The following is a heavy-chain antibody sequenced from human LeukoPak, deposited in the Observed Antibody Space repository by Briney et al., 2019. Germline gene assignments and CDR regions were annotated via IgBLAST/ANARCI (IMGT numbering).Heavy chain of an antibody. CDR3: ARDRWGMYYFDY. CDR1: GGTFSSYA. CDR2: IIPIFGTA. V-gene: IGHV1-69*13. Sequence: GASVKVSCKASGGTFSSYAISWVRQAPGQGLEWMGGIIPIFGTANYAQNFQGRVTVTADESTSTAYMELSSLRSEDTAEYYCARDRWGMYYFDYWGQGTLVTVSS. D-gene: IGHD4-23*01. J-gene: IGHJ4*02.